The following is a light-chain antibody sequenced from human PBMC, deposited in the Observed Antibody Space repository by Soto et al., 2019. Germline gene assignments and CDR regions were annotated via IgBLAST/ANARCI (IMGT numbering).Light chain of an antibody. J-gene: IGLJ1*01. CDR3: SSYTSSAPFYV. CDR1: STDVDGYDY. V-gene: IGLV2-14*03. Sequence: QSALTQPASVSGSPGQSITISCTGASTDVDGYDYVSWYQQHPGQAPKLMIYDVNTRPSGVSYRCSGSKSGDTASLTISGLQADDDADYYCSSYTSSAPFYVFGTGTKVTVL. CDR2: DVN.